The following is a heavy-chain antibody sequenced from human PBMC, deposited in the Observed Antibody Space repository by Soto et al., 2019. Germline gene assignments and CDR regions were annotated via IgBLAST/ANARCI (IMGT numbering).Heavy chain of an antibody. V-gene: IGHV4-34*01. CDR2: INPSGST. CDR3: ARGRVYYDSSGSFDY. D-gene: IGHD3-22*01. Sequence: PSETLSLTCAVYGGSFSGYYWSCIRQPPWKGLEWIGEINPSGSTNYNPSLKSRVTISVDTSKNQFSLKLSSVTAADTAVYYCARGRVYYDSSGSFDYWGQGTRVTVSS. CDR1: GGSFSGYY. J-gene: IGHJ4*02.